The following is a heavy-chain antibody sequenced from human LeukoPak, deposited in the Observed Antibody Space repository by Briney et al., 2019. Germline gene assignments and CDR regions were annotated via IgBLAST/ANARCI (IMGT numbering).Heavy chain of an antibody. V-gene: IGHV3-48*03. J-gene: IGHJ6*04. CDR2: ISSSGSTI. CDR1: GFTFSSYE. CDR3: ARPYYGSRSYGYYYYGMDV. Sequence: GGSLRLSCAASGFTFSSYEMNWVRQAPGKGLEWVSYISSSGSTIYYADSVKGRFTISRDDAKNSLYLQMNSLRAEDTAVYYCARPYYGSRSYGYYYYGMDVWGKGTTVTVSS. D-gene: IGHD3-10*01.